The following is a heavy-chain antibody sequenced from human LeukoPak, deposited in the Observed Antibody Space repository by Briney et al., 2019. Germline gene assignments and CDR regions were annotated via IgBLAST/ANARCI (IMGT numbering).Heavy chain of an antibody. V-gene: IGHV4-31*03. Sequence: SETLSLTCTVSGGSISSGAYYWSWIRQHPGKGLEWIGYILHSGSTYYNPSLKSRITISVDTSKNQFSLNLTSVTAADTAVYYCARGSTYADYVFDYWGQGTLVTASS. CDR1: GGSISSGAYY. CDR3: ARGSTYADYVFDY. D-gene: IGHD4-17*01. CDR2: ILHSGST. J-gene: IGHJ4*02.